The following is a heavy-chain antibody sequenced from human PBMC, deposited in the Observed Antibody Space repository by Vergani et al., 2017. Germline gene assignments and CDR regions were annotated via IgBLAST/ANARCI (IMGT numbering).Heavy chain of an antibody. Sequence: QVQLQESGPGLVKPSETLSLTCTVSGGSISSYYWSWIRQPPGKGLEWIGYIYYSGSTNYNPSLKSRVTISVDTSKNQFSLKLSSVTAADTAVYYCARNXYCGGDCYSDAFDMWGQGTMVTVSS. V-gene: IGHV4-59*01. D-gene: IGHD2-21*02. CDR3: ARNXYCGGDCYSDAFDM. CDR1: GGSISSYY. CDR2: IYYSGST. J-gene: IGHJ3*02.